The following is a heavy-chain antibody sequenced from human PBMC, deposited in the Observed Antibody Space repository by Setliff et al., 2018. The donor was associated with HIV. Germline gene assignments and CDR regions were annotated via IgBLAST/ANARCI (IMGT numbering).Heavy chain of an antibody. V-gene: IGHV5-51*01. CDR1: GYKFTNYW. CDR3: ARHLGVAGTSGGDY. J-gene: IGHJ4*02. Sequence: GESLKISCKGSGYKFTNYWIGWVRQMPGKGLEWMGIIYPGDSDTRYSPSFEGQVTISADKSIRTAYLQWSSLKASDTAMYYCARHLGVAGTSGGDYWGQGTLVTVSS. CDR2: IYPGDSDT. D-gene: IGHD6-19*01.